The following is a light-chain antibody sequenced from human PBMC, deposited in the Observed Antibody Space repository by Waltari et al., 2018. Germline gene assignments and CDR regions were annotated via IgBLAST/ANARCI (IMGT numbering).Light chain of an antibody. V-gene: IGLV1-44*01. CDR2: SNS. Sequence: QPVVTQPPSASGTPAQTVTISCSGSSSNIESNPVHWYQQLPGRAPRLLIYSNSHRPSGVPDRFSASTSGRSASLAISGLQSDDEGNYYCASWDYSLNGVVYGGGTKLTVL. CDR3: ASWDYSLNGVV. J-gene: IGLJ2*01. CDR1: SSNIESNP.